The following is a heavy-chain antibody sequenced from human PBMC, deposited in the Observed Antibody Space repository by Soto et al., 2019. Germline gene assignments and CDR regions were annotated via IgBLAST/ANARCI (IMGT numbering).Heavy chain of an antibody. CDR1: GYTLTELS. D-gene: IGHD4-17*01. Sequence: QVQLVQSGAEVKKPGASVKVSCKVSGYTLTELSMHWVRQAPGKGLAWMGGFDPEDGETIYAQKFQGRVTMTEDTSTDTAYMELSSLRSEDTAVYYCATGPPSTTVTNSPFDYWGQGTLVTVSS. V-gene: IGHV1-24*01. CDR2: FDPEDGET. CDR3: ATGPPSTTVTNSPFDY. J-gene: IGHJ4*02.